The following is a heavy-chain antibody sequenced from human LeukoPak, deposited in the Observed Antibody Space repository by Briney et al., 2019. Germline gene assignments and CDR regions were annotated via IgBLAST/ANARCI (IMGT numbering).Heavy chain of an antibody. Sequence: KTSETLSLTCTVSGGSISSYYWSWIRQPAGKGLEWIGRIYTSGSTNYNPSLKSRVTMSVDTSKNQFSLRLSSVTAADTAVYFCARHRPDYSSTSNRNWFDPWGQGTLVTVSS. CDR1: GGSISSYY. D-gene: IGHD6-13*01. CDR2: IYTSGST. V-gene: IGHV4-4*07. J-gene: IGHJ5*02. CDR3: ARHRPDYSSTSNRNWFDP.